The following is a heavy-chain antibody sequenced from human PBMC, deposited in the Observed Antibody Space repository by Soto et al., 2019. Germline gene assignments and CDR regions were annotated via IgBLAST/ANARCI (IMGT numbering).Heavy chain of an antibody. Sequence: QVQLVQSGAEVKKPGASVKVSCKASGYTFTSYGISWVRQAPGQGLEWMGWMSPFNGDTDYAQRLQGRVTMTTDTSTSTAYMELRSLRSDDMAVYYCARDAEVQVPHYYYYGMDVWGQGTTVTVSS. CDR3: ARDAEVQVPHYYYYGMDV. CDR1: GYTFTSYG. CDR2: MSPFNGDT. J-gene: IGHJ6*02. D-gene: IGHD3-10*01. V-gene: IGHV1-18*03.